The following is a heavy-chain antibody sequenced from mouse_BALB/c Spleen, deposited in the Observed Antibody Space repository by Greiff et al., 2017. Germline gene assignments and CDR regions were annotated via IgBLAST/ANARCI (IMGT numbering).Heavy chain of an antibody. CDR3: ARGLYSNPWFAY. Sequence: EVKLMESGGGLVQPGGSRKLSCAASGFTFSSFGMHWVRQAPEKGLEWVAYISSGSSTIYYAATVKGRFTISRDNPKNTLFLQMTSLRSEDTAMYYCARGLYSNPWFAYWGQGTLVTVSA. CDR2: ISSGSSTI. CDR1: GFTFSSFG. J-gene: IGHJ3*01. D-gene: IGHD2-5*01. V-gene: IGHV5-17*02.